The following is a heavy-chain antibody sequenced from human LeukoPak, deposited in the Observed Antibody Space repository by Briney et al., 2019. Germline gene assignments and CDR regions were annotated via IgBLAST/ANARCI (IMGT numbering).Heavy chain of an antibody. CDR1: GGSIGSSSYY. D-gene: IGHD6-25*01. CDR2: IYYSGST. J-gene: IGHJ4*02. V-gene: IGHV4-39*01. Sequence: SETLSLTCTVSGGSIGSSSYYWGWVRQPPGKGLEWIGNIYYSGSTSYNPSLKSRVTISVDTSKNQFSLKLSSVTAADTAVFYCARLTGRDSSDWPYFHYWGQGALVTVSS. CDR3: ARLTGRDSSDWPYFHY.